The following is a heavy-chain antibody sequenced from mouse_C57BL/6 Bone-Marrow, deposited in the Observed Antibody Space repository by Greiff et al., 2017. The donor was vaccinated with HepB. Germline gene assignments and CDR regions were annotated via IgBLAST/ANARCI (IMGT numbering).Heavy chain of an antibody. CDR3: ARRATTVVANWYFDV. CDR2: ISSGSSTI. V-gene: IGHV5-17*01. D-gene: IGHD1-1*01. Sequence: EVQLVESGGGLVKPGGSLKLSCAASGFTFSDYGMHWVRQAPEKGLEWVAYISSGSSTIYYADTVKGRFTISRDNAKNTLFLQMTRLRSEDTAMYYCARRATTVVANWYFDVWGTGTTVTVSS. CDR1: GFTFSDYG. J-gene: IGHJ1*03.